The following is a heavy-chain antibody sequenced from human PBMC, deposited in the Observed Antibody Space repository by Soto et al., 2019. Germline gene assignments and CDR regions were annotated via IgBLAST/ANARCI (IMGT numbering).Heavy chain of an antibody. CDR3: ARILSYGYDAFDI. J-gene: IGHJ3*02. CDR1: GGTFSSYA. D-gene: IGHD5-18*01. V-gene: IGHV1-69*13. Sequence: SVKVSCKASGGTFSSYAISWVRQAPGQGLEWMGGIIPIFGTANYAQKFQGRVTITADESTSTAYMELSSLRSEDTAVYYCARILSYGYDAFDIWGQGTMVTVSS. CDR2: IIPIFGTA.